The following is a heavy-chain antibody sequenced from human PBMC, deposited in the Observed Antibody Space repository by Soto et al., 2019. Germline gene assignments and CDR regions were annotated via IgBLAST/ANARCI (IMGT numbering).Heavy chain of an antibody. CDR2: IIPIFGTA. Sequence: QVQLVQSGAEVKKPGSSVKVSCKASGGTFSSYAISWVRQAPGQGLEWLGGIIPIFGTANYAQKFQGRVTITADESTSTAYMELSSLRSEDTAVYYCARFWPYYYDSGGFWFDPCGQGTLVTVSS. CDR3: ARFWPYYYDSGGFWFDP. V-gene: IGHV1-69*01. CDR1: GGTFSSYA. D-gene: IGHD3-22*01. J-gene: IGHJ5*02.